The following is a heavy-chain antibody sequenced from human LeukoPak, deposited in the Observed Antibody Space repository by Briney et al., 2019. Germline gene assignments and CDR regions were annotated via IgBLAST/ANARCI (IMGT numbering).Heavy chain of an antibody. Sequence: ASVKVSCKASGYTFTSYGICWVRQAPGQGLEWMGWISAYNGNTNYAQKLQGRVTMTTDTSTSTAYMELRSLRSDDTAVYYCATSVIDTAMVDFNYLDYWGQGTLVTVSS. V-gene: IGHV1-18*01. CDR1: GYTFTSYG. D-gene: IGHD5-18*01. CDR3: ATSVIDTAMVDFNYLDY. CDR2: ISAYNGNT. J-gene: IGHJ4*02.